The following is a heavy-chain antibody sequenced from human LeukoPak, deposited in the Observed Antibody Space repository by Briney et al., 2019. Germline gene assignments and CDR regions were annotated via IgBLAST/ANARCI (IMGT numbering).Heavy chain of an antibody. CDR1: GYTLTELS. D-gene: IGHD3-3*01. CDR2: FDPEDGET. Sequence: ASVKVSCKVSGYTLTELSMHWVRQAPGKGLEWMGGFDPEDGETIYAQKFQGRVTMTEDTSTDTAYMELSSLRSEDTAVYYCATDTYYDFWSGYPHYWSQGTLVTVSS. CDR3: ATDTYYDFWSGYPHY. V-gene: IGHV1-24*01. J-gene: IGHJ4*02.